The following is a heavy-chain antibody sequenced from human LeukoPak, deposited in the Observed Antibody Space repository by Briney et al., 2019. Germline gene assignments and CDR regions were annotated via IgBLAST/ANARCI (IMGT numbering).Heavy chain of an antibody. CDR2: INPNSGDT. V-gene: IGHV1-2*02. CDR3: ARDLSASYDNSGASYSPFDY. D-gene: IGHD3-22*01. CDR1: GYTFTGSY. Sequence: ASVKVSCKASGYTFTGSYMHWVRQAPGQGLEWMGWINPNSGDTKYAQKFQGRVTMSRDTSITTAYMELNTLRSDDTALYYCARDLSASYDNSGASYSPFDYWGQGTLVTVSS. J-gene: IGHJ4*02.